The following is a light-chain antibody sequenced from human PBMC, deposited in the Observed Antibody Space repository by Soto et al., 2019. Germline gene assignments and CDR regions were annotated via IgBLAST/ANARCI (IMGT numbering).Light chain of an antibody. Sequence: DVQVTQSPSFVSASVGDTVTITCRASQGIGTWLAWYQQKPGKAPNLLIYGASNLQSGVPPRFSGSGLGTHFTLTIVSLQPEDFATYSCQQTNSFPVTFGQGTRLEI. CDR3: QQTNSFPVT. J-gene: IGKJ5*01. CDR1: QGIGTW. CDR2: GAS. V-gene: IGKV1D-12*01.